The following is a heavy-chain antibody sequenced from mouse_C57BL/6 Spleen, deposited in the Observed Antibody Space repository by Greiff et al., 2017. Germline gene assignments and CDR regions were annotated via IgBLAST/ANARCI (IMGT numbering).Heavy chain of an antibody. J-gene: IGHJ4*01. Sequence: ESGPGLVKPSQSLSLTCSVTGYSITSGYYWNWIRQFPGNKLEWMGYISYDGSNNYNPSLKNRISITRDTSKNQFFLKLNSVTTEDTATYYCARGSYYDYDEGGMDYWGQGTSVTVSS. CDR1: GYSITSGYY. CDR3: ARGSYYDYDEGGMDY. CDR2: ISYDGSN. D-gene: IGHD2-4*01. V-gene: IGHV3-6*01.